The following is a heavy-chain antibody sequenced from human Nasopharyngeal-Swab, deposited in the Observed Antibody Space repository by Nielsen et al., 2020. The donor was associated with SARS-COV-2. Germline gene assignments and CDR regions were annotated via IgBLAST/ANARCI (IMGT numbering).Heavy chain of an antibody. CDR1: GFTFSRYW. J-gene: IGHJ4*02. D-gene: IGHD3-9*01. V-gene: IGHV3-74*01. Sequence: GESLKISCAASGFTFSRYWMHWVRQAPGKGLVWVSRINEHGSYASHADSVKGRFTISRDNAKNTLYLQMNGLRVEDTAVYYCANDMTGREDKWGQGTLVTVSS. CDR3: ANDMTGREDK. CDR2: INEHGSYA.